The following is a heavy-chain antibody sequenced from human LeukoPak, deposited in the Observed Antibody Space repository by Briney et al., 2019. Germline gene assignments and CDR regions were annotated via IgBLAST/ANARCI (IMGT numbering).Heavy chain of an antibody. D-gene: IGHD2-2*03. Sequence: PGGSLRLSCAASGFTLSNYAMSWVRRAPGKGLEWVSGFSGSGSSTYYADSVKGRFTISRDNSKNTLYLQMNSLRAEDTAVYYCAKDWIKFDYWGQGTLVTVSS. CDR1: GFTLSNYA. CDR2: FSGSGSST. V-gene: IGHV3-23*01. J-gene: IGHJ4*02. CDR3: AKDWIKFDY.